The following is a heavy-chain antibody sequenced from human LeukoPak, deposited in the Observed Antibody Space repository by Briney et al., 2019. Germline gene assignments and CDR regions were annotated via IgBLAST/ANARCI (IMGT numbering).Heavy chain of an antibody. CDR2: IDSDGSGT. Sequence: PGGSLRLSCAASGFTFSNYWMHWVRQVPGKGLVWVSRIDSDGSGTVYAASVKGRFTISRDNAKNMLYLQMNSLRAEDTAVYYCARGPVGLSALDSWGQGTLVTVSS. J-gene: IGHJ4*02. CDR3: ARGPVGLSALDS. V-gene: IGHV3-74*01. CDR1: GFTFSNYW. D-gene: IGHD2-15*01.